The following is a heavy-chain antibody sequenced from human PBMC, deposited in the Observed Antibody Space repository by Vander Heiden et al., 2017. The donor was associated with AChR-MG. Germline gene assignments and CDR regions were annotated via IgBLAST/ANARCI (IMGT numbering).Heavy chain of an antibody. D-gene: IGHD7-27*01. CDR3: ARDRNWGSAEWYLDL. Sequence: QVQLVESGGVLVQPGRSLRHFCAASGLTFRNNRLHRVRQAPGKGLEWVAVIWFDGSSKVYIDSVKGRFTMSRDNSKNMLSLQMNSLRPEDTAVYYCARDRNWGSAEWYLDLWGRGTLVTVSS. CDR1: GLTFRNNR. V-gene: IGHV3-33*01. CDR2: IWFDGSSK. J-gene: IGHJ2*01.